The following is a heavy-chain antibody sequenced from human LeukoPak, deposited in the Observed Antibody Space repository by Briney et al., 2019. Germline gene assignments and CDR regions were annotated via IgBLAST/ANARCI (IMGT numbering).Heavy chain of an antibody. J-gene: IGHJ1*01. Sequence: PSETLPLTCTVSGGSISSYYWSWIRQPPGKGLEWIGYIYYSGSTNYNPSLKSRVTISVDTSKNQFSLKLSSVTAADTAVYYCARDLRGEGDTYFQHWGQGTLVTVSS. CDR3: ARDLRGEGDTYFQH. CDR2: IYYSGST. D-gene: IGHD1-26*01. CDR1: GGSISSYY. V-gene: IGHV4-59*01.